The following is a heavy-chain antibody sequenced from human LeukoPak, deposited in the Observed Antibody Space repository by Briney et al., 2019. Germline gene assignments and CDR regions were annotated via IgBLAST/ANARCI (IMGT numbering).Heavy chain of an antibody. CDR2: IYTSGST. CDR1: GGSISSYY. CDR3: AGVRLGDPTDVYYYDSSGRYYFDY. V-gene: IGHV4-4*07. Sequence: SETLSLTCTVSGGSISSYYWSWIRQPAGKGLEWIGRIYTSGSTNYNPSLKSRVTMSVDRSKNQFSLKLSSVTAADTAVYYCAGVRLGDPTDVYYYDSSGRYYFDYWGQGTLVTVSS. J-gene: IGHJ4*02. D-gene: IGHD3-22*01.